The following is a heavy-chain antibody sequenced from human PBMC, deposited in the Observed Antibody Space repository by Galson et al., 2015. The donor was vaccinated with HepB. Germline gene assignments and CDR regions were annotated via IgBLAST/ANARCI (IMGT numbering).Heavy chain of an antibody. V-gene: IGHV3-11*01. J-gene: IGHJ3*02. CDR2: ISSSGSTI. CDR3: ARDAKRHYESSGYYVPDAFDI. CDR1: GFTFSDYY. Sequence: SLRLSCAASGFTFSDYYMSWIRQAPGKGLEWVSYISSSGSTIYYADSVKGRFSISRDNTKNPLYLQMNSLRAEDTAVYYCARDAKRHYESSGYYVPDAFDIWGQGAMVTVSS. D-gene: IGHD3-22*01.